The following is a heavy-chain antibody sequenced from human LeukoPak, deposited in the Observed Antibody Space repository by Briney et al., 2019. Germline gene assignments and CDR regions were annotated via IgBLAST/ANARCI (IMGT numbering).Heavy chain of an antibody. CDR1: GFTFSSYS. Sequence: GGSLRLSCAASGFTFSSYSMNWVRQAPGKGLEWVSTISSSGGSTFYAESVKGRFTISGDNNENTLYLQMNSLRVEDTAVYYCARAAQVTGRPNLGGHFDYWGQGTLVTVSS. CDR2: ISSSGGST. J-gene: IGHJ4*02. D-gene: IGHD6-6*01. V-gene: IGHV3-23*01. CDR3: ARAAQVTGRPNLGGHFDY.